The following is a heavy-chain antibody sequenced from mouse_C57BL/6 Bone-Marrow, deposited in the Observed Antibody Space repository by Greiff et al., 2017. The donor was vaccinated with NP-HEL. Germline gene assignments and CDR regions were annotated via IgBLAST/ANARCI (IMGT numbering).Heavy chain of an antibody. CDR3: ARDWTTVVGAMDY. CDR2: ISDGGSYT. D-gene: IGHD1-1*01. J-gene: IGHJ4*01. Sequence: EVKLMESGGGLVKPGGSLKLSCAASGFTFSSYAMSWVRQTPETRLEWVATISDGGSYTYYPDNVKGRFPISRDTAKNNLYLQMSHLKSEDTAMYYCARDWTTVVGAMDYWGQGTSVTVSS. V-gene: IGHV5-4*01. CDR1: GFTFSSYA.